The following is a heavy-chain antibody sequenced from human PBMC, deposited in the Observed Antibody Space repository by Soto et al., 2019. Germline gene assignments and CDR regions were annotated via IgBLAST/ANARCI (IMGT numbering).Heavy chain of an antibody. J-gene: IGHJ4*02. D-gene: IGHD1-1*01. CDR1: GFTFSTYG. V-gene: IGHV3-30*03. CDR2: LSYDGSSE. Sequence: QVQLVESGGGVVQPGRSLRLSCAASGFTFSTYGMHWVRQAPGKGLEWVALLSYDGSSEYYADSVKGRFTISRDNSKNTLYLQMNSLRAEAAVVYFCARDRLLDTTARKLEYWGQGTLVTVS. CDR3: ARDRLLDTTARKLEY.